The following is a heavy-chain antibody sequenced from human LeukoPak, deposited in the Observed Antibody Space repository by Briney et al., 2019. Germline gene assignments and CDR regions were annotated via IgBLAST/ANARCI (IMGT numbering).Heavy chain of an antibody. J-gene: IGHJ3*02. V-gene: IGHV3-23*01. D-gene: IGHD3-10*01. CDR2: IGGSGDSI. Sequence: GGSLRLSCAASGFTFSSYSMNWVRQAPGKGLEWVSIIGGSGDSIYYADSVKGRFTISRDNSKNTLYLQMNSLRAEDTAVYYCARDLRFGEYRTDAFDIWGQGTMVTVSS. CDR3: ARDLRFGEYRTDAFDI. CDR1: GFTFSSYS.